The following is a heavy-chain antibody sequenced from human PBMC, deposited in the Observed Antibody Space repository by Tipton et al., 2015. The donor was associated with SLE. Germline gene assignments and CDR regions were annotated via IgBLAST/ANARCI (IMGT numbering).Heavy chain of an antibody. V-gene: IGHV3-30*02. CDR2: IRYDGSNK. D-gene: IGHD1-26*01. Sequence: SLRLSCAASGFTFSSYAMHWVRQAPGKGLEWVAFIRYDGSNKYYADSVKGRFTISRDNSKNTLYLQMNGLRAEDTAVYYCAKDQWQLWGQGTLVTVSS. J-gene: IGHJ4*02. CDR3: AKDQWQL. CDR1: GFTFSSYA.